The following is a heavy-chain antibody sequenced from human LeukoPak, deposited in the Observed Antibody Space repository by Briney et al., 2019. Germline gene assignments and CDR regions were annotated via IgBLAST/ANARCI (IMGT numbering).Heavy chain of an antibody. J-gene: IGHJ6*02. CDR2: ISYDGSNK. D-gene: IGHD2-2*02. Sequence: PGGSLRLSCAASGFTFSSYGMPWVRQAPGKGLEWVAVISYDGSNKYYADSVKGRFTISRDNSKNTLYLQMNSLRAEDTAVYYCARDLVTEYQLLYRYYGMDVWGQGTTVTVSS. CDR1: GFTFSSYG. CDR3: ARDLVTEYQLLYRYYGMDV. V-gene: IGHV3-30*03.